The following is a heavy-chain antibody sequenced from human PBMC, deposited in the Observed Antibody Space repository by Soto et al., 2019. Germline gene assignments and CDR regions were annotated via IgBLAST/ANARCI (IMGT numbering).Heavy chain of an antibody. CDR1: GGSISSGGYY. V-gene: IGHV4-31*03. J-gene: IGHJ3*02. Sequence: PSETLSLTCTVSGGSISSGGYYWSWIRQHPGKGLEWIGYIYYSGSTYYNTSLKSRVTISVDTSKNQFSLKLSSVTAADTAVFYCARDIQYCSGGSCVRAFDIWGQGTMVTVSS. CDR2: IYYSGST. D-gene: IGHD2-15*01. CDR3: ARDIQYCSGGSCVRAFDI.